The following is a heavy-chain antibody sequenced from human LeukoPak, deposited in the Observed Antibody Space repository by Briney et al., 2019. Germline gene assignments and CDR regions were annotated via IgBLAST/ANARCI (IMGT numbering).Heavy chain of an antibody. CDR2: INHSGST. J-gene: IGHJ6*02. D-gene: IGHD3-3*01. Sequence: SETLSLTCAVYGGSFSGYYWSWIRQPAGKGLEWIGEINHSGSTNYNPSLKSRVTISVDTSKNQFSLKLSSVTAADTAVYYCARGPGVLEWSYYYYYGMDVWGQGTTVTVSS. V-gene: IGHV4-34*01. CDR1: GGSFSGYY. CDR3: ARGPGVLEWSYYYYYGMDV.